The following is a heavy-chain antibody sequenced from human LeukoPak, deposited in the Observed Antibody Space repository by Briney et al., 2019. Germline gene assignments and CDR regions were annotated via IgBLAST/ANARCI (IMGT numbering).Heavy chain of an antibody. CDR2: INTYKGNT. D-gene: IGHD4-11*01. V-gene: IGHV1-18*01. CDR3: ARAGAWPREDYHDESYHI. CDR1: GYTFTNFG. Sequence: ASVKVSCKASGYTFTNFGISWVRQAPGQGLEWMGWINTYKGNTYYAQNFQDRVTMTTDPPTTTGYMELRSLTSADTAISYSARAGAWPREDYHDESYHIWGQGTVVTVSS. J-gene: IGHJ3*02.